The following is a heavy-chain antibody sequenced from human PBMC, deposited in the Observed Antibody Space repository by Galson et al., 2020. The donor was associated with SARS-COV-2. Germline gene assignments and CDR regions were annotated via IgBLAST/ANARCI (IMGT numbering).Heavy chain of an antibody. D-gene: IGHD6-19*01. V-gene: IGHV5-51*01. CDR2: IYPGDSDT. Sequence: GESLKISCKGSGYSFTSYWIGWVRQMPGKGLEWMGIIYPGDSDTRYSPSFQGQVTISADKSISTAYLQWSSLKASDTAMYYCARFGSGAVAGTFYYGMDVWGQGTTVTVSS. CDR3: ARFGSGAVAGTFYYGMDV. CDR1: GYSFTSYW. J-gene: IGHJ6*02.